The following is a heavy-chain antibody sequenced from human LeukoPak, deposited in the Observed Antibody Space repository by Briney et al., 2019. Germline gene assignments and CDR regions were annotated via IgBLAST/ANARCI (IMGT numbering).Heavy chain of an antibody. CDR3: AKFSGVRARGLNFDY. Sequence: GGSLRLSCAASGFTVSSNYMSWVRQAPGKGLEWVSVIYSSGSTYYADSVKGRFTISRDNSKNTLYLQMNSLRAEDTAVYYCAKFSGVRARGLNFDYWGQGTLVTVSS. CDR2: IYSSGST. J-gene: IGHJ4*02. V-gene: IGHV3-53*01. D-gene: IGHD3-10*01. CDR1: GFTVSSNY.